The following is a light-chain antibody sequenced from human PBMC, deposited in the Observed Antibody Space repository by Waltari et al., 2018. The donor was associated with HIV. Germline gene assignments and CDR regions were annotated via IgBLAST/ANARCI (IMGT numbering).Light chain of an antibody. CDR3: QQYYSYPPT. V-gene: IGKV3-11*01. CDR2: DAS. Sequence: EIVLTQSPATLSLSPGERATLSCRASQSVSSYLAWYQQKPGQAPRLLIYDASNRATGIPARFSGSGSGTDFTLTISSLEPEDFATYYCQQYYSYPPTFGGGTKVEIK. CDR1: QSVSSY. J-gene: IGKJ4*01.